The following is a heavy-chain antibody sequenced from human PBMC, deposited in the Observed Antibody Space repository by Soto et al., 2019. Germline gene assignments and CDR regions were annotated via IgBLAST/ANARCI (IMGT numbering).Heavy chain of an antibody. J-gene: IGHJ4*02. CDR2: INAGNGNT. CDR3: ARGGGQWLVHGY. D-gene: IGHD6-19*01. Sequence: ASVKVSCKASGYTFTSYAVHWVRQAPGQRLEWMGWINAGNGNTKYSQKFQGRVTITRDTSASTAYMELSSLRSEDTAVYYCARGGGQWLVHGYWGQGTLVTAPQ. CDR1: GYTFTSYA. V-gene: IGHV1-3*01.